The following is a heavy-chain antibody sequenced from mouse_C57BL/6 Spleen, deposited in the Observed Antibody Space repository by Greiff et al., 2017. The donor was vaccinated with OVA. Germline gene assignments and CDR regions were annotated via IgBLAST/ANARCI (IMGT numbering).Heavy chain of an antibody. CDR1: GYAFSSYW. D-gene: IGHD1-1*01. V-gene: IGHV1-80*01. Sequence: QVQLKQSGAELVKPGASVKISCKASGYAFSSYWMNWVKQRPGKGLEWIGQIYPGDGDTNYNGKFKGKATLTADKSSSTAYMQLSSLTSEDSAVYFGARGYYGSSAWFAYWGQGTLVTVSA. CDR2: IYPGDGDT. J-gene: IGHJ3*01. CDR3: ARGYYGSSAWFAY.